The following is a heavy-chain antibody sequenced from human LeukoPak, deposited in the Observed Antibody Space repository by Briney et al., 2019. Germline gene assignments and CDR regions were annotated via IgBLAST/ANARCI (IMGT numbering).Heavy chain of an antibody. CDR2: IITVFNAA. CDR3: AKNGDRGAYCTGGTCYPYFYYYMDV. V-gene: IGHV1-69*06. D-gene: IGHD2-15*01. CDR1: GGTFINYA. Sequence: SVKVSCKTSGGTFINYAFCWVRQAPGQGLEWMGGIITVFNAANYAQRFQGRVTITADKSTNTVYMELSTLRFEDTAIYYCAKNGDRGAYCTGGTCYPYFYYYMDVWGKGTTVTI. J-gene: IGHJ6*03.